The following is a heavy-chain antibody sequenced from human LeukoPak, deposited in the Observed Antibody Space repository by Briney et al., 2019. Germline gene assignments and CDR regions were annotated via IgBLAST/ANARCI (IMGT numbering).Heavy chain of an antibody. V-gene: IGHV3-30*04. Sequence: GRSLRLSCAASGFTFSSYAMHWVRQAPGKGLEWVAVISYDGSNKYYADSVKGRFTISRDNSKNTLYLQMNSLRAEDTAVYYCARGLGTAMVYGVDYWGQGTLVTVSS. CDR2: ISYDGSNK. D-gene: IGHD5-18*01. J-gene: IGHJ4*02. CDR1: GFTFSSYA. CDR3: ARGLGTAMVYGVDY.